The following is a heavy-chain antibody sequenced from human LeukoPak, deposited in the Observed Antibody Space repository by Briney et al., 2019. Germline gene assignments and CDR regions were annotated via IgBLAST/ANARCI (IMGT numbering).Heavy chain of an antibody. CDR2: ISSSGSTI. Sequence: GGSLRLSCAASGFTFSSYEMNWVRQAPGKGPEWVSYISSSGSTIYYADSVKGRFTISRDNAKNSLYLQMNSLRAEDTAVYYCARDLQLPRFLEWLDAWGQGTLVTVSS. J-gene: IGHJ5*02. CDR1: GFTFSSYE. D-gene: IGHD3-3*01. CDR3: ARDLQLPRFLEWLDA. V-gene: IGHV3-48*03.